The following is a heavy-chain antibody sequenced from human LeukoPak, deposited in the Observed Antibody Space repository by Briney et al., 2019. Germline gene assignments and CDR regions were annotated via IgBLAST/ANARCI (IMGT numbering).Heavy chain of an antibody. V-gene: IGHV1-18*01. Sequence: GASVKVSCKASGYTFTSYGISWVRQAPGQGLEWMGWISAYNGNTNYAQKPQGRVTMTTDTSTSTAYMELRSLRSDDTAVYYCARDPLLVLMVYAMGSPYFDYWGQGTLVTVSS. CDR1: GYTFTSYG. J-gene: IGHJ4*02. CDR3: ARDPLLVLMVYAMGSPYFDY. D-gene: IGHD2-8*01. CDR2: ISAYNGNT.